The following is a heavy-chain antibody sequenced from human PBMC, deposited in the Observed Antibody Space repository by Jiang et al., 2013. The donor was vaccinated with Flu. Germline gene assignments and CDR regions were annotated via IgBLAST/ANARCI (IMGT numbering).Heavy chain of an antibody. V-gene: IGHV3-33*01. Sequence: SCAASGFTFSSYGMHWVRQAPGKGLEWVAVIWYDGSNKYYADSVKGRFTISRDNSKNTLYLQMNSLRAEDTAVYYCARDGINYYDSSGYNGPLPDYWGQGTLVTVSS. CDR2: IWYDGSNK. CDR1: GFTFSSYG. D-gene: IGHD3-22*01. J-gene: IGHJ4*02. CDR3: ARDGINYYDSSGYNGPLPDY.